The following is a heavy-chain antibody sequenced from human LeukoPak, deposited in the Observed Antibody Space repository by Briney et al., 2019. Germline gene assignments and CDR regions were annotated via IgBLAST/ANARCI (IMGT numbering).Heavy chain of an antibody. J-gene: IGHJ4*02. CDR1: GCSFSSSSYN. CDR3: PRTGGSSWLFDY. CDR2: IYYSGST. V-gene: IGHV4-39*01. D-gene: IGHD6-13*01. Sequence: SETLSLTCTASGCSFSSSSYNWGWIRQPPGKGLEWIGSIYYSGSTYYNPSLKSRVTISVDTSKNQFSLKLSSVTAADTAVYYCPRTGGSSWLFDYWGQGTLVTVSS.